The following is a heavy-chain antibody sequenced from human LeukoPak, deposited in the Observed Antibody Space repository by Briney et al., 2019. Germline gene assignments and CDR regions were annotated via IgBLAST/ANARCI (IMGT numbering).Heavy chain of an antibody. CDR1: GYSFTFYW. J-gene: IGHJ4*02. Sequence: GESLKISCKGSGYSFTFYWIVWVRQMPGQGLEWMRIIYPGDSDTRYSPSFQGQVTISADKSISTAYLQWSSLKASDTAMYYCARQPGDYNDHLFDYWGQGTLVTVSS. D-gene: IGHD4-11*01. CDR3: ARQPGDYNDHLFDY. V-gene: IGHV5-51*01. CDR2: IYPGDSDT.